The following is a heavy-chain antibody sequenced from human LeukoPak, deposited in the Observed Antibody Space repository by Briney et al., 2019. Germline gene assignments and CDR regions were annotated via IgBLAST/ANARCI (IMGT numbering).Heavy chain of an antibody. CDR1: GFTFSSYA. J-gene: IGHJ6*03. CDR2: ISGSGGST. D-gene: IGHD2-2*01. CDR3: ARHHCSSTSCYDSTRYLFDYYYYYMDV. V-gene: IGHV3-23*01. Sequence: GGSLRLSCAASGFTFSSYAMSWVRQAPGKGLEWVSAISGSGGSTYYADSVKGRFTISRDNSKNTLYLQMNSLRAEDTAVYYCARHHCSSTSCYDSTRYLFDYYYYYMDVWGKGTTVTVSS.